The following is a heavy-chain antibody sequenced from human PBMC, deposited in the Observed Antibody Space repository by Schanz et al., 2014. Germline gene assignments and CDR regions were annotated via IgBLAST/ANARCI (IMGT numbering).Heavy chain of an antibody. CDR1: GFAFDTYW. CDR2: IHHSGST. V-gene: IGHV4-4*02. J-gene: IGHJ4*01. CDR3: ARGEWSTSQFDY. Sequence: VQLVESGGGLVQPGGSLRLSCAASGFAFDTYWMSWVRQAPGKGLEWIGEIHHSGSTNYNPSLKSRVTISMDTSKNQSPLKLSSVTAADTAVYYCARGEWSTSQFDYWGHGTLVTVSS. D-gene: IGHD2-2*01.